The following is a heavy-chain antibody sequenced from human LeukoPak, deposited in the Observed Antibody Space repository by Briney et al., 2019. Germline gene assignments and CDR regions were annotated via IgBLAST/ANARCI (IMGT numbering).Heavy chain of an antibody. CDR1: GGSISSYY. D-gene: IGHD6-13*01. Sequence: PSETLSLTCTVSGGSISSYYWSRIRQPPGKGLEWIGYIYYSGSTNYNPSLKSRVTISVDTSKNQFSLKLSSVTAADTAVYYCARDRPEGYSSSFGWFDPWGQGTLVTVSS. CDR3: ARDRPEGYSSSFGWFDP. CDR2: IYYSGST. J-gene: IGHJ5*02. V-gene: IGHV4-59*01.